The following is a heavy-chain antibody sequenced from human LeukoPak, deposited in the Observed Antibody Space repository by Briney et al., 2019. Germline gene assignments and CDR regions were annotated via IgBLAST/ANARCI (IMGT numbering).Heavy chain of an antibody. J-gene: IGHJ4*02. CDR1: GFTFNSYA. CDR2: ISGSGGST. CDR3: AKARGYDCFDY. Sequence: GGSLRLSCAASGFTFNSYAMSWVRQAPGKGLEWVSAISGSGGSTYYADSVKGRFTISRDNSRNTLYLQMNSLRAEDTAVYYCAKARGYDCFDYWGQGTLATVSS. V-gene: IGHV3-23*01. D-gene: IGHD5-12*01.